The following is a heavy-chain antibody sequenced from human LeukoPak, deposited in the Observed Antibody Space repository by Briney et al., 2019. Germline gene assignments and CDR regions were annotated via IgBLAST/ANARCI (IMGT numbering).Heavy chain of an antibody. Sequence: GGSLRLSCAASGFTFSGRWMSWLRRAPGKGLEWVANINQDGTDKYYVDSVKGRFTISRDNAKNSLYLQMNSLRAEDTAVYYCAREIVGTHKSRFDPWGQGTLGTVSS. D-gene: IGHD1-26*01. CDR3: AREIVGTHKSRFDP. CDR1: GFTFSGRW. J-gene: IGHJ5*02. CDR2: INQDGTDK. V-gene: IGHV3-7*03.